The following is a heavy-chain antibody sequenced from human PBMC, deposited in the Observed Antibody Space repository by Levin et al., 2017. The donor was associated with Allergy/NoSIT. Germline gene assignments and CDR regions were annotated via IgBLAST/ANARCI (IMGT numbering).Heavy chain of an antibody. Sequence: GGSLRLSCAASGISFRNAWMSWVRQAPGKGLGWVGRIKSKNDGGTTDYGAPVKGRFTISRDDSKNTLYLQMNSLKSEDTAVYYCTTLGYSGYESILFFDSWAQGTLVTVSS. J-gene: IGHJ4*02. CDR1: GISFRNAW. V-gene: IGHV3-15*01. CDR3: TTLGYSGYESILFFDS. CDR2: IKSKNDGGTT. D-gene: IGHD5-12*01.